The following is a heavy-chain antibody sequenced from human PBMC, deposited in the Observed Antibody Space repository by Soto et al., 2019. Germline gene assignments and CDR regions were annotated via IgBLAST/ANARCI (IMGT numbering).Heavy chain of an antibody. Sequence: PGGSLRLSCAASGFTFSSYAMHWVRQAPGKGLEWVAVISYDGSNKYYADSVKGRFTISRDNSKNTLYLQMNSLRAEDTAVYYCARAGYSYGYGQIAFDIWGQGTMVTVSS. CDR2: ISYDGSNK. V-gene: IGHV3-30-3*01. CDR3: ARAGYSYGYGQIAFDI. CDR1: GFTFSSYA. J-gene: IGHJ3*02. D-gene: IGHD5-18*01.